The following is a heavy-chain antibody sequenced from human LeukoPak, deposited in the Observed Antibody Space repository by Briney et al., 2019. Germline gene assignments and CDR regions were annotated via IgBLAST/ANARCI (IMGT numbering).Heavy chain of an antibody. D-gene: IGHD6-13*01. Sequence: GASVKVSCKASGYTFTSYDINWVRQATGQGLEWMGWMNPNSGNTGYAQKFQGRVTMTRNTSISTAYMELSSQRSEDTAVYYCARGIGAAAHFYYYYYYMDVWGKGTTVTVPS. CDR1: GYTFTSYD. J-gene: IGHJ6*03. CDR3: ARGIGAAAHFYYYYYYMDV. V-gene: IGHV1-8*01. CDR2: MNPNSGNT.